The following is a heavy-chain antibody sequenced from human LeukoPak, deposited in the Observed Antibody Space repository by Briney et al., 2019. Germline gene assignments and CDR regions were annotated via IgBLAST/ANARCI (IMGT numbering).Heavy chain of an antibody. CDR1: GGTFSSYA. D-gene: IGHD4-17*01. Sequence: SVKVSCKASGGTFSSYAISWVRQAPGQGLEWMGGIIPIFGTANYAQEFQGRVTITADESTSTAYMELSSLRSEDTAVYYCARVNYGDYAGFDYWGQGTLVTVSS. CDR3: ARVNYGDYAGFDY. J-gene: IGHJ4*02. CDR2: IIPIFGTA. V-gene: IGHV1-69*13.